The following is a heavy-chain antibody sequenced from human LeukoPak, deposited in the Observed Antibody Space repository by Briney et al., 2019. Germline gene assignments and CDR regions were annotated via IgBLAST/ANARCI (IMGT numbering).Heavy chain of an antibody. V-gene: IGHV1-18*01. J-gene: IGHJ4*02. D-gene: IGHD6-6*01. Sequence: ASVKVSCKASGYTFTSYGISWVRQAPGQGLEWMGWISACNGNTNYAQKLQGRVTMTTDTSTSTAYMELRSLRSDDTAVYYCARDYGSIAARTPNRAPDYWGQGTLVTVSS. CDR1: GYTFTSYG. CDR3: ARDYGSIAARTPNRAPDY. CDR2: ISACNGNT.